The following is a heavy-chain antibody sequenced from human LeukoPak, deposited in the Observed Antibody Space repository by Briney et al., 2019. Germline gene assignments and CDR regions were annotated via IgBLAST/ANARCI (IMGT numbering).Heavy chain of an antibody. CDR1: GGSISNYY. CDR2: IYTSEST. Sequence: SETLSLTCTVSGGSISNYYWSWIRQPAGKGLEWIGRIYTSESTNYNPSLKSRVTISVDTSRNQFSLKLSSVTAADTAVYYCARDRANMVRGVIHRWFDPWGQGTLVTVSS. D-gene: IGHD3-10*01. V-gene: IGHV4-4*07. CDR3: ARDRANMVRGVIHRWFDP. J-gene: IGHJ5*02.